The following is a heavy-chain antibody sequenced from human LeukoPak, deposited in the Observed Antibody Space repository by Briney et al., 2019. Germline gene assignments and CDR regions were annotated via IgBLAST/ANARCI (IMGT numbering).Heavy chain of an antibody. CDR1: GFTFSTSW. D-gene: IGHD1-26*01. J-gene: IGHJ4*02. CDR3: AYRNNFEY. V-gene: IGHV3-7*05. Sequence: PGGSLRLSCVASGFTFSTSWMNWVRQAPGKGLEWVANIKGDGSVQSYVDSVKGRFTISRDDAKRTVDLQMDNLRAEDTAIYHCAYRNNFEYWGQGALVTVSS. CDR2: IKGDGSVQ.